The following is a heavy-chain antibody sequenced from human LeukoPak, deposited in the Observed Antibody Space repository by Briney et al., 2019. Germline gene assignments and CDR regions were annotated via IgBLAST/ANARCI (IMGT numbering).Heavy chain of an antibody. Sequence: GGSLRLSCAASGLTVSSNCMSWVRQVPGKGLEWVANIKQDGSEKYHVDSVKGRFTISRDNAKNTLYLQMNSLRAEDTAVYYCVYSGDYEKGYWGQGTLVTVSS. D-gene: IGHD4-17*01. CDR1: GLTVSSNC. CDR3: VYSGDYEKGY. CDR2: IKQDGSEK. V-gene: IGHV3-7*01. J-gene: IGHJ4*02.